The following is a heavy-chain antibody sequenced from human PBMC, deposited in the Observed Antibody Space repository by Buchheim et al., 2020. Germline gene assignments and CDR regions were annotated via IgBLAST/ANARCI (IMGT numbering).Heavy chain of an antibody. J-gene: IGHJ5*01. CDR3: AKNSGWFNS. CDR1: GFSFSTTD. Sequence: VQLSDSGGGLVQPGGSLRLSCAASGFSFSTTDMSWIRLTPERGLEWVSTISGDTENTYYADSVKGRFTISRDNSQNSVYLKLNSLRAEDTALYYCAKNSGWFNSWGQGTL. CDR2: ISGDTENT. D-gene: IGHD1-26*01. V-gene: IGHV3-23*01.